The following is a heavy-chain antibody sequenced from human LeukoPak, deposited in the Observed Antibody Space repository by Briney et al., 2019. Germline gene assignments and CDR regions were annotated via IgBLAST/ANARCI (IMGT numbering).Heavy chain of an antibody. Sequence: PGGSLRLSCAASGFTFSSNHMSWVRQAPGKGLEGVSVIYSGGRTYHADSVKGRFIISRDNSKNTLYLQMNSLRAEDTAVYYCARGEYGMDVWGQGTTVTVSS. CDR1: GFTFSSNH. V-gene: IGHV3-66*01. CDR2: IYSGGRT. J-gene: IGHJ6*02. CDR3: ARGEYGMDV.